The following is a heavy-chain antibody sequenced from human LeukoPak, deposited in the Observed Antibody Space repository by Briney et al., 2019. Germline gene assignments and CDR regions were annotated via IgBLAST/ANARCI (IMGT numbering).Heavy chain of an antibody. CDR3: ARDSPRITMVRGVFDP. CDR1: GYTFTSYG. J-gene: IGHJ5*02. CDR2: ISAYNGNT. V-gene: IGHV1-18*01. Sequence: ASVKVSCKASGYTFTSYGISWVRQAPGQGLEWMGWISAYNGNTNYAQKLQGRVTMTTDTSTSTAYMELRSLRSDDTAVYYCARDSPRITMVRGVFDPWGQGTLVTVSS. D-gene: IGHD3-10*01.